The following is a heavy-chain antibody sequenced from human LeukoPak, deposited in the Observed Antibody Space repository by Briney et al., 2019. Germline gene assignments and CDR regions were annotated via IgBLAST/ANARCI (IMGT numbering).Heavy chain of an antibody. J-gene: IGHJ4*02. CDR3: TRDRGAYSLYDY. Sequence: GGSLRLSCTASGFTFGDYAMSWIRQAPGKGLEWVGFIRSKAYGETADYAASVKGRFTISRDNSKAIAYLQMNSLKTEDTAVYHCTRDRGAYSLYDYWGQGTLVTVSS. CDR2: IRSKAYGETA. D-gene: IGHD4-11*01. CDR1: GFTFGDYA. V-gene: IGHV3-49*03.